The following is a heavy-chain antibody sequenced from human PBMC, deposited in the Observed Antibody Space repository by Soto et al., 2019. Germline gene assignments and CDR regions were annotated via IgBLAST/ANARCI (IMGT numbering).Heavy chain of an antibody. J-gene: IGHJ4*02. CDR2: ISTYNGDT. CDR1: GGTFSSYA. V-gene: IGHV1-18*01. D-gene: IGHD1-1*01. CDR3: ARGTGTTSEGSLFDY. Sequence: ASVKVSCKASGGTFSSYAITWVRQAPGQGLEWMGWISTYNGDTHYAQTLQGRVTVTTDTSTSTAYMQLRSLRSDDTAVYYCARGTGTTSEGSLFDYWGQGTLVTVSS.